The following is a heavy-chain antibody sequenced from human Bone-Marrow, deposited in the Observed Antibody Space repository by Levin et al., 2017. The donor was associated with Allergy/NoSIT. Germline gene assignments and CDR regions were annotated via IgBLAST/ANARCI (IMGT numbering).Heavy chain of an antibody. CDR2: IDYRGTA. J-gene: IGHJ4*02. D-gene: IGHD3-10*01. Sequence: SQTLSLTCSVSGVSVSSSDYYWSWIRQPPGQGLEWIGYIDYRGTANYNPSLKSRVTMSLDTSKNYFSLDVTSVTTADTAVYYCARDRGSLLDHWGQGLLVTVSS. V-gene: IGHV4-61*03. CDR1: GVSVSSSDYY. CDR3: ARDRGSLLDH.